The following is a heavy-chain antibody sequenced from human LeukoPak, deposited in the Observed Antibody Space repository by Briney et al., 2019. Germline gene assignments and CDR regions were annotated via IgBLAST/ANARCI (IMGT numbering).Heavy chain of an antibody. CDR3: AREGYYGSGSPPSLYFDY. CDR2: TSSDLNVK. D-gene: IGHD3-10*01. J-gene: IGHJ4*02. CDR1: GFTFSSYS. V-gene: IGHV3-30*03. Sequence: GGSLRLSCAASGFTFSSYSMSWVRQAPGKGLEWVAVTSSDLNVKLYADSVKGRFTISRDNSRSTLYLQMNSLRPEDTAIYYCAREGYYGSGSPPSLYFDYWGRGTLVTVSS.